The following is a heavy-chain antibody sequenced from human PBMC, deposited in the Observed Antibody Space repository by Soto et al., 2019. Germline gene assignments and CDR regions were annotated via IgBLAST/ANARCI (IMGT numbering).Heavy chain of an antibody. CDR3: GRGDYANAFDI. CDR1: GGSISSYY. J-gene: IGHJ3*02. V-gene: IGHV4-59*01. Sequence: SETLSLTCTVSGGSISSYYWTWIRQPPGKGLEWIGYIYYSGSTNHNPSLKSRVTISVDTSKNQFSLKLSSVTAADTAVYYCGRGDYANAFDIWGQGTMVTVSS. CDR2: IYYSGST. D-gene: IGHD4-17*01.